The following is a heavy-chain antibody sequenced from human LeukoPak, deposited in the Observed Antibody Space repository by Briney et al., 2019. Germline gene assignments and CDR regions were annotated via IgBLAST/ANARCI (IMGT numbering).Heavy chain of an antibody. CDR3: AKILSSWYPGFAY. CDR1: GFTFSSYA. Sequence: PGGSLRLSCAASGFTFSSYAMSWVRQAPGKGLEWVSAISGSGGSTYYADSVKGRFTNSRDNSKNTLYLQMNSLKAEDTPVYYCAKILSSWYPGFAYWGQGTLVTVSS. D-gene: IGHD6-13*01. J-gene: IGHJ4*02. CDR2: ISGSGGST. V-gene: IGHV3-23*01.